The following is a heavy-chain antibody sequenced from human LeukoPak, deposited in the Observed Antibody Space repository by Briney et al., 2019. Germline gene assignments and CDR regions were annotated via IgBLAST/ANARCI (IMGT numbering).Heavy chain of an antibody. CDR2: IKQDGSEK. V-gene: IGHV3-7*01. J-gene: IGHJ4*02. D-gene: IGHD2-2*01. CDR1: GFTFSNYW. Sequence: GGSLRLPCAASGFTFSNYWMSWVRQAPGKGLEWVANIKQDGSEKYYVDSVKGRFTISRDNAKNSLHLQMNSLRAEDTAVYYCARDCSSTSCYWGGFDYWGQGTLVTVSS. CDR3: ARDCSSTSCYWGGFDY.